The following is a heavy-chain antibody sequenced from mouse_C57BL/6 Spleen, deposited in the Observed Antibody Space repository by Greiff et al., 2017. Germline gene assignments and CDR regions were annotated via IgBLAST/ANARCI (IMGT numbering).Heavy chain of an antibody. Sequence: EVQGVESGEGLVKPGGSLKLSCAASGFTFSSYAMSWVRQTPEKRLEWVAYISSGGDYIYYADTVKGRFTISRYNARNTLYLQMSSLKSEDTAMYYCTRDRGSPLRAMDYWGQGTSVTVSS. D-gene: IGHD1-1*01. CDR3: TRDRGSPLRAMDY. V-gene: IGHV5-9-1*02. CDR1: GFTFSSYA. J-gene: IGHJ4*01. CDR2: ISSGGDYI.